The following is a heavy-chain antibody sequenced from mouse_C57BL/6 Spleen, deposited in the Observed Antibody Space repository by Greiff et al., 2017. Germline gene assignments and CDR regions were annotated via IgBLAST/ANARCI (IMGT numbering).Heavy chain of an antibody. Sequence: EVKLVESGGGLVKPGGSLKLSCAASGFTFSSYAMSWVRQTPEKRLEWVATISDGGSYTYYPDNVKGRFTISRDNAKNNLYLQMIHLKSEDTAMYYCARDRPSHSYYFDYWGQGTTLTVSS. J-gene: IGHJ2*01. CDR2: ISDGGSYT. CDR1: GFTFSSYA. CDR3: ARDRPSHSYYFDY. V-gene: IGHV5-4*01.